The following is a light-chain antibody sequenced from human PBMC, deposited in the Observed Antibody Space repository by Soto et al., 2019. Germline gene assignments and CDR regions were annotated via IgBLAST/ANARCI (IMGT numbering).Light chain of an antibody. Sequence: DIQMTQSPSTLSASVGDRVTITCRASQSISSWLAWYQQKPGKAPKLLIYDASSLESGVPSRFSGSGSGTEFTLTLSSLQPDDFATYYCQQYNSISPRTFGQGTKLEIK. CDR1: QSISSW. CDR2: DAS. CDR3: QQYNSISPRT. V-gene: IGKV1-5*01. J-gene: IGKJ2*01.